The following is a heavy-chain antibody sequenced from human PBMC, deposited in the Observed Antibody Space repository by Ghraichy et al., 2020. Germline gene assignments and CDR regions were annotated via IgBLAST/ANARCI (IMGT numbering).Heavy chain of an antibody. CDR2: INNTGATI. J-gene: IGHJ4*02. D-gene: IGHD4-17*01. Sequence: GGSLRLSCVASGFNLSDYKMNWVRQAPGKGLEWVSYINNTGATIYYADSVKGRLTISRDNAKNSLHLQMDSLRDDDTAVYYCVRDLKGTTGTVHSGSSFDYWGQGTLFTVSS. CDR3: VRDLKGTTGTVHSGSSFDY. V-gene: IGHV3-48*02. CDR1: GFNLSDYK.